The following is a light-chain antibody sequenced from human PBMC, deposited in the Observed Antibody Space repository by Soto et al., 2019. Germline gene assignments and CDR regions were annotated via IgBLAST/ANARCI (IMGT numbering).Light chain of an antibody. V-gene: IGKV3-15*01. CDR1: QSVSKN. J-gene: IGKJ2*01. Sequence: EIVMTQSPATLSVSPGERATLSCRASQSVSKNLAWYQQKPGQAPRLLMFGASTRATGVPARISGSGSGTEFTLTISSLQSEDFAAYYCQQYSRWSPTFGQGTKLAIK. CDR2: GAS. CDR3: QQYSRWSPT.